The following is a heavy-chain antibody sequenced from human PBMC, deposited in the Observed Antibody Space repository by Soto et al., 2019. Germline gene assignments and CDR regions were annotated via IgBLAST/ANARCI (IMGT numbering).Heavy chain of an antibody. CDR2: ISYDGSNK. V-gene: IGHV3-30-3*01. Sequence: QVQLVESGGGVVQPGRSLRLSCAASGFTFSGYAMHWVRQAPGKGLEWVAVISYDGSNKYYADSVKGRFTISRDNSKNTLYLQMNRLRAENTAVYYCARGGRLRHFDYWGQGTLVTVSS. CDR3: ARGGRLRHFDY. J-gene: IGHJ4*02. D-gene: IGHD5-12*01. CDR1: GFTFSGYA.